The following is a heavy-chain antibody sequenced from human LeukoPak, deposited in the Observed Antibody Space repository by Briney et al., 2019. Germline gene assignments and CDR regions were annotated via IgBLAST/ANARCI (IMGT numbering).Heavy chain of an antibody. V-gene: IGHV4-4*07. CDR3: ARGWNYGSGSYYLHRYGMDV. J-gene: IGHJ6*02. Sequence: SETLSLTCTVSGGSISSYYWSWIRQPAGKGLEWIGRIYTSGSTNYNPSLKSRVTMPVDTSKNQFSLKLSSVTAADTAVYYCARGWNYGSGSYYLHRYGMDVWGQGTTVTVSS. CDR1: GGSISSYY. CDR2: IYTSGST. D-gene: IGHD3-10*01.